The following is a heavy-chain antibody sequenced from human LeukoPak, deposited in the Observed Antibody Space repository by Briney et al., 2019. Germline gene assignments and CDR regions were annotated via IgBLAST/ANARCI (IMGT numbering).Heavy chain of an antibody. Sequence: SETLSLTCAVYGGSFSGYYWSWIRQPPGKGLEWIGEINHSGSTNYNPSLKSRVTISVDTSKNQFSLKLSSVTAADTAVYYCARRLRYCSSTSCYTVYFDYWGQGTLVTLSS. J-gene: IGHJ4*02. D-gene: IGHD2-2*02. CDR3: ARRLRYCSSTSCYTVYFDY. V-gene: IGHV4-34*01. CDR1: GGSFSGYY. CDR2: INHSGST.